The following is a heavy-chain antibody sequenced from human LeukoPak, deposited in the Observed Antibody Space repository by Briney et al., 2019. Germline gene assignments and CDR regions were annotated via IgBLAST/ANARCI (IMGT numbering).Heavy chain of an antibody. CDR2: INHSGST. D-gene: IGHD4-11*01. CDR1: GGSFSDYY. CDR3: ARRVRSADYRLDY. Sequence: PSETLSLTCEVFGGSFSDYYWNWIRQPPGKGLEWIGEINHSGSTNYNPSLKSRVTISLDASKSQFYLKLNSVTAADTAVYYCARRVRSADYRLDYWGQGTLVTVSS. V-gene: IGHV4-34*01. J-gene: IGHJ4*02.